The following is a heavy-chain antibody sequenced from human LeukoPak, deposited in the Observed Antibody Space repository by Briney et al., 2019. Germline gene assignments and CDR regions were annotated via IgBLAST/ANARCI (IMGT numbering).Heavy chain of an antibody. V-gene: IGHV3-30*02. Sequence: GGSLRLSCAASGFTFSSYWMSWVRQAPGKGLEWVAFIRYDGTNKYYSDSVKGRFSISKDNSKNIVNLQMNSLRPEDTAVYYCTLGQNSGWHYFDYWGQGTLVTVSS. CDR3: TLGQNSGWHYFDY. J-gene: IGHJ4*02. CDR2: IRYDGTNK. D-gene: IGHD6-19*01. CDR1: GFTFSSYW.